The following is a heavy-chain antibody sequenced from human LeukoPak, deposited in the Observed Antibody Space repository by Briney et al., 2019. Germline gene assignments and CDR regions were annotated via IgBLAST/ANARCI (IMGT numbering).Heavy chain of an antibody. Sequence: ASVRVSCKVSGYTLTEFSMHWVRQAPGKGVEWMGGFNPEDGETIYAQKFQGRVTMTEDTSTDTAYMELSSLRSEDTAVYYCATGFYGSGPDAFDIWGQGTMVTVSS. J-gene: IGHJ3*02. D-gene: IGHD3-10*01. CDR2: FNPEDGET. V-gene: IGHV1-24*01. CDR3: ATGFYGSGPDAFDI. CDR1: GYTLTEFS.